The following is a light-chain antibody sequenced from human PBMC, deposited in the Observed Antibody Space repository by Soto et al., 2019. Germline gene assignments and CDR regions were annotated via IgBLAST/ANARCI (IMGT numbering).Light chain of an antibody. CDR2: SNN. V-gene: IGLV1-44*01. Sequence: QSVLTQPPSASGTPGQRVTMSCSGSSSNIGRNTVNWYQQLPGTAPKLLIYSNNQRPSGVPDRFSGAKSGTSASLAISGLQSEDEADYYCAAWDDSLNAYVFGTGTKVTVL. CDR3: AAWDDSLNAYV. J-gene: IGLJ1*01. CDR1: SSNIGRNT.